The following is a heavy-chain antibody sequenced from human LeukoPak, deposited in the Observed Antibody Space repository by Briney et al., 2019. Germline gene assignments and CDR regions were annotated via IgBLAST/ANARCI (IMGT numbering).Heavy chain of an antibody. J-gene: IGHJ4*02. Sequence: GGSLRLSCAASGFTFRNHWMSWVRQAPGKGLEWVANTKEDGSEKHCVDSVKGRFTISRDNAKDSLYLQMNSLRAEDTAVYYCVRDVSGGAVKLYDSWGQGTLVTVSS. CDR1: GFTFRNHW. CDR2: TKEDGSEK. CDR3: VRDVSGGAVKLYDS. D-gene: IGHD3-10*01. V-gene: IGHV3-7*01.